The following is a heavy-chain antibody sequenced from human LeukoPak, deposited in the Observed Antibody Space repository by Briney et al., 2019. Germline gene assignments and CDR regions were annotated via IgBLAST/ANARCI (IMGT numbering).Heavy chain of an antibody. CDR1: GASVRSYY. V-gene: IGHV4-59*02. CDR3: ARGSIAAPGDFDY. J-gene: IGHJ4*02. Sequence: PSETLSLTCTVSGASVRSYYWNWIRQPPGKTLEWIGYVYYSGRTNYNPSLTLKSRLTISIGTSKNQFSLKLTSVTAADTAVYYCARGSIAAPGDFDYWGQGTLVTVSS. CDR2: VYYSGRT. D-gene: IGHD6-13*01.